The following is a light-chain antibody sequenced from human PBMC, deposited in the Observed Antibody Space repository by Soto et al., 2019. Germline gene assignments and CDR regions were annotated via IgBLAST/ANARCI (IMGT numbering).Light chain of an antibody. J-gene: IGLJ1*01. V-gene: IGLV2-14*03. CDR3: ISYTGRQSYV. Sequence: QSALTQPASVSGSPGQSITISCSGTSSDIGSYNHVAWYQQFPGKSPKLMIYALRDRPPGVSDRFSGSKSGLTASLTISGLQTGDEADYYCISYTGRQSYVFGTGTKLTVL. CDR2: ALR. CDR1: SSDIGSYNH.